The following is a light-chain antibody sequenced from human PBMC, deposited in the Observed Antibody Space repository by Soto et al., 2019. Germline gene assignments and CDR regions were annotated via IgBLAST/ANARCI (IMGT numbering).Light chain of an antibody. J-gene: IGKJ5*01. CDR3: QQYNNWPIT. CDR1: QNILSN. CDR2: GAS. V-gene: IGKV3-15*01. Sequence: EIVMTQSPATLSVSPCERATLSSRASQNILSNLAWYQQKPGQAPRLLIYGASTRATGIPARFSGSGSGTEFTLTISSLQSEDFEIYYCQQYNNWPITFGQGTRLEIK.